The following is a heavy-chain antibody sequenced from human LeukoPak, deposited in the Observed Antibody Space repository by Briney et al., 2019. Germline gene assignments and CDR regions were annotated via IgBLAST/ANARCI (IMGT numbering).Heavy chain of an antibody. V-gene: IGHV3-53*01. CDR2: IYSGGST. CDR1: GFTVSSNY. CDR3: ARAEGLGIQIYWYFDL. D-gene: IGHD7-27*01. J-gene: IGHJ2*01. Sequence: GGSLTLSCTVSGFTVSSNYMSWVRQAPGEGLEWVSFIYSGGSTYYASSVKGRFTISRDNSKNTLVLQMNSLRAEDTAVYYCARAEGLGIQIYWYFDLGGRDPLVSVLS.